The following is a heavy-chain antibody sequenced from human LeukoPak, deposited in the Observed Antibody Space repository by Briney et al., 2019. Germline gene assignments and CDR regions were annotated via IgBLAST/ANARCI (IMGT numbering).Heavy chain of an antibody. CDR2: IYHSGST. CDR3: AREGDSTVITIFGVVTN. CDR1: GGSISSSNW. Sequence: SGTLSLTCAVSGGSISSSNWWSWVHQPPGKGLEWNGYIYHSGSTYYNPSLKSRVTISVDRSKNQFSLKLSSVTAADTAVYYCAREGDSTVITIFGVVTNWGQGTLVTVSS. V-gene: IGHV4-4*02. J-gene: IGHJ4*02. D-gene: IGHD3-3*01.